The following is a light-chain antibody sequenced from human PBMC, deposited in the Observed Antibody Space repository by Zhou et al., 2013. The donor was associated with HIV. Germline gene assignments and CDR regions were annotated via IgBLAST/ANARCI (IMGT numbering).Light chain of an antibody. CDR1: QDITSS. J-gene: IGKJ2*01. CDR2: GTS. CDR3: QQYNNWPPGT. Sequence: ETVMAQSPATLSVSPGERVTLSCRASQDITSSLAWYQQRPGQAPRLLIYGTSTRATGLPARFSGSGSGTEFTLTISSMQSEDFAVYYCQQYNNWPPGTFGQGTKLEIK. V-gene: IGKV3-15*01.